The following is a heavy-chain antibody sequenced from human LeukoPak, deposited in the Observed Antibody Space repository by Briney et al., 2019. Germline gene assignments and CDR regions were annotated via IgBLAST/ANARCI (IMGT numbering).Heavy chain of an antibody. CDR3: VRGIGLGNSGYDYFDY. V-gene: IGHV1-2*02. CDR2: INPNSGGT. Sequence: ASAKVSCKASGYTFTGYYMHWVRQAPGQGLEWMGWINPNSGGTNYAQKFQGRVTMTRDTSISTAYMELSRLTSDDTAVYYCVRGIGLGNSGYDYFDYWGQGTLVTVSS. D-gene: IGHD5-12*01. CDR1: GYTFTGYY. J-gene: IGHJ4*02.